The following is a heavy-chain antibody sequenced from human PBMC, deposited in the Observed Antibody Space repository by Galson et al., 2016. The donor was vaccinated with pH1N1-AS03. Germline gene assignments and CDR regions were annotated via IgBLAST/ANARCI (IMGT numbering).Heavy chain of an antibody. J-gene: IGHJ5*02. V-gene: IGHV2-5*01. Sequence: PALVTPPQTLTLTCTFSGFSLRTRGVGVGWIRQAPGKALEWLAIIYWNDDIRYSPSLRNRLTITKDTSKSQVVLTMTNMDPVDTATYFVARADYVDFADWFGPWGQGTLVTVSA. CDR3: ARADYVDFADWFGP. D-gene: IGHD4-17*01. CDR1: GFSLRTRGVG. CDR2: IYWNDDI.